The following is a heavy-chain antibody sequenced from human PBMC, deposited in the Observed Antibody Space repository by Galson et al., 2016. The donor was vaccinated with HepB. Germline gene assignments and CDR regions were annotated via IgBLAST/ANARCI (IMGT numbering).Heavy chain of an antibody. CDR2: INPNSGGT. D-gene: IGHD6-13*01. CDR3: ARDMGGLIAAAGTLDY. CDR1: GYTFTAYY. V-gene: IGHV1-2*02. J-gene: IGHJ4*02. Sequence: SVKVSCKASGYTFTAYYMHWVQQAPGQDLEWMGWINPNSGGTNFAQKFQGRVTMTRDTSITTAYMELSRLRSDDTAMFYCARDMGGLIAAAGTLDYWGQGTLVTVSP.